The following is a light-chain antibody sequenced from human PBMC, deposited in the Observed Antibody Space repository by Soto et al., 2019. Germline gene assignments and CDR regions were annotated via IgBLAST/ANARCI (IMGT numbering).Light chain of an antibody. Sequence: EIVMTQSPATLSVSPGERATLSCRASQSVGSNLAWYQQKPGQAPRLLIYGVSTRATGIPARFSGSGSGTEFTLTISSLQSEDFAVYYCQQYNNWPPTFGQGTKV. CDR2: GVS. CDR1: QSVGSN. CDR3: QQYNNWPPT. V-gene: IGKV3-15*01. J-gene: IGKJ1*01.